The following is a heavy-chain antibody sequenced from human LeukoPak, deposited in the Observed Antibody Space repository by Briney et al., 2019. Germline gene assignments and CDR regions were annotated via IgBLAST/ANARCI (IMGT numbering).Heavy chain of an antibody. V-gene: IGHV3-33*01. CDR2: IWYDGSNK. CDR1: GFTFSSYG. CDR3: ARGQWFGELLGWFDP. D-gene: IGHD3-10*01. J-gene: IGHJ5*02. Sequence: GGSLRLSCAASGFTFSSYGMHWVRQAPGKGLEWVAVIWYDGSNKYYADSVKGRFTISRDNSKNTLYLQMNSLRAEDTAVYYWARGQWFGELLGWFDPWGQGTRSPSPQ.